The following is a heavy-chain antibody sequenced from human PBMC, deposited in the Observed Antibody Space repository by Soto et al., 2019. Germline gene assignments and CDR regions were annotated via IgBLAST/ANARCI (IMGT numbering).Heavy chain of an antibody. CDR3: ARVRGRRGYSGYDGEFDY. V-gene: IGHV3-30-3*01. CDR1: EFTFSSYA. D-gene: IGHD5-12*01. J-gene: IGHJ4*02. Sequence: VQLVESGGGLVQPGGSPRLSCEASEFTFSSYAMHWVRQAPGKGLEWVAVISYDGSNKYYADSVKGRFTISRDNSKNTLYLQMNSLRAEDTAVYYCARVRGRRGYSGYDGEFDYWGQGTLVTVSS. CDR2: ISYDGSNK.